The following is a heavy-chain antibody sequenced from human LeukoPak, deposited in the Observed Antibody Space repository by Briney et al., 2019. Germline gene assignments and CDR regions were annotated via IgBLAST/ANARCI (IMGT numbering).Heavy chain of an antibody. D-gene: IGHD3-3*01. CDR1: GYTFTGYY. J-gene: IGHJ3*02. CDR3: ARDHYDFWSGYQDAFDI. CDR2: INPNSGGT. Sequence: ASVKVSCKASGYTFTGYYMHWVRQAPGQGLEWMGWINPNSGGTNYAQKFQGRVTMTRDTSISTAYMELSRLRSDDTAVYYCARDHYDFWSGYQDAFDIWGQGTMVTVSS. V-gene: IGHV1-2*02.